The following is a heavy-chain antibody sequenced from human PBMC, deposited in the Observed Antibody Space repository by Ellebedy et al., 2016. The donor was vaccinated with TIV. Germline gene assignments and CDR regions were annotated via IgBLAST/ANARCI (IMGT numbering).Heavy chain of an antibody. Sequence: GGSLRLXCAASGFTFSDSWMSWVRQAPGKGLEWISYISNSGSSIYYADSVKGRFTISRDTAKNSLYLQMNGLRAEDTAVYYCARSPSAWYFDLWGRGTLVSVSS. V-gene: IGHV3-11*01. J-gene: IGHJ2*01. D-gene: IGHD3-3*01. CDR1: GFTFSDSW. CDR3: ARSPSAWYFDL. CDR2: ISNSGSSI.